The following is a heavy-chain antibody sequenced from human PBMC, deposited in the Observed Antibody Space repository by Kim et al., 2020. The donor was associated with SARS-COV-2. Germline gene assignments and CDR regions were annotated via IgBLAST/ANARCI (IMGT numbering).Heavy chain of an antibody. CDR1: GFSFSSYA. CDR3: ARWRNGDYFYYGMDV. J-gene: IGHJ6*02. Sequence: GGSLRLSCEVSGFSFSSYAMTWVRQAPGKGLEWVLSITGVGTRAYYIHSVEGRFTISRENSKNTLFLQMNNLRPEDTAVYYCARWRNGDYFYYGMDVWGQGTTVTVFS. CDR2: ITGVGTRA. V-gene: IGHV3-23*01. D-gene: IGHD4-17*01.